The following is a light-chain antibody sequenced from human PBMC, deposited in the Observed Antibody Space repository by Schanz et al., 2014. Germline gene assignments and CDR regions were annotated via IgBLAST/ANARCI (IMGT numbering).Light chain of an antibody. CDR2: GAY. CDR1: QSVASNF. CDR3: QQYNNWPPLT. J-gene: IGKJ1*01. Sequence: EIVLTQSSGTLSLSPGERATLSCRASQSVASNFLAWYQQRPGQAPRLLIYGAYSRAAGIPDRFSGSGSGTEFTLTISSLQSEDFAVYYCQQYNNWPPLTFGQGTKVEIK. V-gene: IGKV3D-15*01.